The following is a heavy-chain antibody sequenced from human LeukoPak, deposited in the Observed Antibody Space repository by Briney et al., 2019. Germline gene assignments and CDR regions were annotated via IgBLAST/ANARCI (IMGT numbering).Heavy chain of an antibody. CDR2: IRYDGSNT. CDR1: GFTFSSNG. J-gene: IGHJ4*02. Sequence: GGSLRLSCAASGFTFSSNGMHWVRQAPGKGLEWVAFIRYDGSNTYYADSVKGRFTISRDNSKNTLYLQMNTPRAEDTAVYYCAKDFHNWGAFDYWGQGTLVTVSS. D-gene: IGHD1-1*01. V-gene: IGHV3-30*02. CDR3: AKDFHNWGAFDY.